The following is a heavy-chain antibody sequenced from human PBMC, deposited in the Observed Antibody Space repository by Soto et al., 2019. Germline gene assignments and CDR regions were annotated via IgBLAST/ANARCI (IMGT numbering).Heavy chain of an antibody. Sequence: PSETLSLTCAVYGGSFSGYYWSWIRQPPGKGLEWIGEINHSGSTNYNPSLKSRVTISVDTSKNQFSLKLSSVTAADTAVYYCARGPRGYSYGYPFDYWGQGTLVTVSS. CDR3: ARGPRGYSYGYPFDY. CDR1: GGSFSGYY. J-gene: IGHJ4*02. CDR2: INHSGST. V-gene: IGHV4-34*01. D-gene: IGHD5-18*01.